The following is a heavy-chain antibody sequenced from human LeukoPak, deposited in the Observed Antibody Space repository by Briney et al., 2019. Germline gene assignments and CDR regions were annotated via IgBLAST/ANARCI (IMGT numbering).Heavy chain of an antibody. J-gene: IGHJ5*02. V-gene: IGHV4-59*01. Sequence: SETLSLTCTVSGGSISSYYWSWIRQPPGKGLECIGYISYSGSTNYNPSLKSRVTISVDTSKKQFSLILSFVTAADTAVYYCARISNWFDPWGQGTLVTVSS. CDR1: GGSISSYY. CDR3: ARISNWFDP. CDR2: ISYSGST.